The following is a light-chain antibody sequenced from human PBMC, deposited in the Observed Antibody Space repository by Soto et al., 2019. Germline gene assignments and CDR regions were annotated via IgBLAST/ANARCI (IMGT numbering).Light chain of an antibody. CDR1: QSVSSN. V-gene: IGKV3-15*01. CDR3: QQYNNRPPWT. CDR2: GAS. J-gene: IGKJ1*01. Sequence: IVMTQSPAPLSMSLGERATLSCRASQSVSSNLAWYQQIPGQAPRLLIYGASTRAAGIPARFSGSGSGTDFTLTISSLQSEDFAVYYCQQYNNRPPWTFGQGTKVEVK.